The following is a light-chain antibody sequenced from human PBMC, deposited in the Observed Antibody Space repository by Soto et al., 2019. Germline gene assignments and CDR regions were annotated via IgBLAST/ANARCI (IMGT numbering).Light chain of an antibody. Sequence: IVLSRSTGPLPLPPGARATLSRRAGQVVSSNYIAWIQYKPGQAPRLLLYDASKTATGVPARFSGSGSGTDFTLTITTLEPEDFAVYFCHQHANGPPGTFGQGTKVDIK. J-gene: IGKJ1*01. CDR2: DAS. CDR3: HQHANGPPGT. V-gene: IGKV3-11*01. CDR1: QVVSSNY.